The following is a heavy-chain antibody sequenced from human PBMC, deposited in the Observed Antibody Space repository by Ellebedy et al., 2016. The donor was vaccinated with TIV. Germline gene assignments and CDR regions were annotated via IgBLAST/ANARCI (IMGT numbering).Heavy chain of an antibody. D-gene: IGHD1-1*01. V-gene: IGHV3-11*06. Sequence: GESLKISXAASGFTFSDYYMSWIRQAPGKGLEWVSYISSSSSYTNYADSVKGRFTISRDNAKNSLYLQMNSLRAEDTAVYYCARGPTTSDYWGQGTMVTVSS. J-gene: IGHJ4*02. CDR1: GFTFSDYY. CDR3: ARGPTTSDY. CDR2: ISSSSSYT.